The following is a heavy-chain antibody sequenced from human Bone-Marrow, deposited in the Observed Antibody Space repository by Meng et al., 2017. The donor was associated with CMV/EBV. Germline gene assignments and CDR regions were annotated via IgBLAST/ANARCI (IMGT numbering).Heavy chain of an antibody. CDR1: SISSSNW. V-gene: IGHV4-4*02. CDR3: AREKSGLYYYDSSGYYGL. D-gene: IGHD3-22*01. J-gene: IGHJ4*02. Sequence: SISSSNWGSWVRQPPRKGLELIGEIYHSGSTNYNPSLKSRVTISVDKSKNQFSLKLSSVTAADTAVYYCAREKSGLYYYDSSGYYGLWGQGTLVTVSS. CDR2: IYHSGST.